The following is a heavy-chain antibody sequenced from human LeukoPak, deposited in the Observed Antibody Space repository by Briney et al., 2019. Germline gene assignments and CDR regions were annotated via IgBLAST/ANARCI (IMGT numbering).Heavy chain of an antibody. CDR3: ARVGRARVTTFDY. Sequence: SETLSLTCTVSGGSISSSSYYWGWIRQPPGKGLEWIGSIYYSGSTYYNPSLKSRVTISVDTSKNQFSLKLSSATAADTAVYYCARVGRARVTTFDYWGQGTLVTVSS. CDR2: IYYSGST. V-gene: IGHV4-39*07. CDR1: GGSISSSSYY. D-gene: IGHD2-21*02. J-gene: IGHJ4*02.